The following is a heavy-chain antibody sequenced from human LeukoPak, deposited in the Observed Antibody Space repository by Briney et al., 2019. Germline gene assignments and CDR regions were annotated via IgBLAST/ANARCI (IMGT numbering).Heavy chain of an antibody. Sequence: GSLRLSCAASGFIFSNYAMSWVRQAPGKGLEWVSAITGSGGNTYYADSVKGLFTISRDNSKNTLYLQMNSLRAEDTAVYYCAKWGDYDVLTGYYVSDYWGQGTLVTVSS. CDR3: AKWGDYDVLTGYYVSDY. D-gene: IGHD3-9*01. V-gene: IGHV3-23*01. J-gene: IGHJ4*02. CDR2: ITGSGGNT. CDR1: GFIFSNYA.